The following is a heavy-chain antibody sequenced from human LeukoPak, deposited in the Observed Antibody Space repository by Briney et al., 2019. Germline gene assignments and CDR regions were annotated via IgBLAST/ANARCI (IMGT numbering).Heavy chain of an antibody. CDR2: ISYDGSNK. D-gene: IGHD2-2*01. CDR3: ARTPGYCSSTSCYGDYYYGMGV. Sequence: GRSLRLSCAASGFTFSSYAMHWVRQAPGKGLEWVAVISYDGSNKYYADSVKGRFTISRDNSKNTLYLQMNSLRAEDTAVYYCARTPGYCSSTSCYGDYYYGMGVWGKGTTVTVSS. CDR1: GFTFSSYA. J-gene: IGHJ6*04. V-gene: IGHV3-30*04.